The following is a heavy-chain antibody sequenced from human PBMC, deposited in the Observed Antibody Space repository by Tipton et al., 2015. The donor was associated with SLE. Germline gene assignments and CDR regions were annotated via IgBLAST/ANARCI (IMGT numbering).Heavy chain of an antibody. CDR1: GGSISSHY. CDR2: IYYSGST. V-gene: IGHV4-59*08. J-gene: IGHJ4*02. CDR3: ARFLTGTTQFDY. D-gene: IGHD1-7*01. Sequence: TLSLTCTVSGGSISSHYWSWIRQPPGKGLEWIGYIYYSGSTNYNPSLKSRVTISVDTSKNQFSLKLSSVTAADTAVYYCARFLTGTTQFDYWGQGTLVTVSS.